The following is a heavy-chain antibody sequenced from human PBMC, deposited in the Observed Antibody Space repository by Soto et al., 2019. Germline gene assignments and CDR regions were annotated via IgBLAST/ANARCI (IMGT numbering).Heavy chain of an antibody. CDR3: ARGGDLGYCSSTSCYYMDV. Sequence: PGGPLRLSCAASGCTFSSYSMNWVRQAPGKGLEWVSYISSSSSTIYYADSVKGRFTISRDNAKNSLYLQMNSLRAEDTAVYYCARGGDLGYCSSTSCYYMDVWGKGTTVTVSS. CDR1: GCTFSSYS. D-gene: IGHD2-2*01. J-gene: IGHJ6*03. V-gene: IGHV3-48*01. CDR2: ISSSSSTI.